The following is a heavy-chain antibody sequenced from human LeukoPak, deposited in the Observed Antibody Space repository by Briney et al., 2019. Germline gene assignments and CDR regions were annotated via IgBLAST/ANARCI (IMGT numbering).Heavy chain of an antibody. CDR1: RGSISDYY. J-gene: IGHJ5*02. D-gene: IGHD1-26*01. Sequence: SETLSLTCTVSRGSISDYYWNWIRQPAGKGLEWIGRIYASGSTNYNPSLRSRVTISVDKSKNQFSLKLTSATAADTAVYYCARSYLGGTYYDWSDPWGQGTLVTVSS. CDR3: ARSYLGGTYYDWSDP. V-gene: IGHV4-4*07. CDR2: IYASGST.